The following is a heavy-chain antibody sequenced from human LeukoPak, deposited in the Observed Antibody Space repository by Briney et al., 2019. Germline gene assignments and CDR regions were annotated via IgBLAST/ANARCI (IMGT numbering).Heavy chain of an antibody. V-gene: IGHV3-23*01. Sequence: QPGGSLRLSCAPSGFTFSRFAMSWVRQAPGKGLEWVSGITGSGGSTYHADSVKGRFTISRDNTKNTLYLQLNSLRAEDTALYYCARDLHYYVAMDVWGQGTTVTVFS. J-gene: IGHJ6*02. CDR2: ITGSGGST. CDR3: ARDLHYYVAMDV. CDR1: GFTFSRFA. D-gene: IGHD3-10*02.